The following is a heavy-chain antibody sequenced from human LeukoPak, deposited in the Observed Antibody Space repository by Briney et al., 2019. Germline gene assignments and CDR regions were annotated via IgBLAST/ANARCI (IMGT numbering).Heavy chain of an antibody. Sequence: LTGGSLRLSCAASGFTFDDYAMHWVRQAPGKGLEWVSGISWNSGSIGYADSVKGRFTISRDNAKNSLYLQMNSLRAEDTALYYCAKDPYGSGRVGPSFDYWGQGTLVTVSS. CDR3: AKDPYGSGRVGPSFDY. CDR1: GFTFDDYA. D-gene: IGHD3-10*01. V-gene: IGHV3-9*01. CDR2: ISWNSGSI. J-gene: IGHJ4*02.